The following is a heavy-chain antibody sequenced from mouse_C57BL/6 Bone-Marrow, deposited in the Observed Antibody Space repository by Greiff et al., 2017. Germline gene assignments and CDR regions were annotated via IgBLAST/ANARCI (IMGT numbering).Heavy chain of an antibody. J-gene: IGHJ2*01. CDR3: ARWAYYSNYFDY. V-gene: IGHV1-63*01. CDR1: GYTFTNYW. Sequence: QVQLQQSGAELVRPGTSVKMSCKASGYTFTNYWIGWAKQRPGHGLEWIGDIYPGGGYTNYNEKFKGKATLTADKSSSTAYMQFSSRTSEDSAIYYCARWAYYSNYFDYWGQGTTLTVSS. D-gene: IGHD2-5*01. CDR2: IYPGGGYT.